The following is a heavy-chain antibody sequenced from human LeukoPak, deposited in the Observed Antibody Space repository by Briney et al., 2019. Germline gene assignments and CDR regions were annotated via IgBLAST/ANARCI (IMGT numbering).Heavy chain of an antibody. CDR2: INPNSGGT. J-gene: IGHJ4*02. D-gene: IGHD2-15*01. Sequence: ASVKVSCKASGFTFTSYYMHWVRQAPGQGLEWMGWINPNSGGTNYAQKFQGRVTMTRDTSISTAYMELSRLRSDDTAVYYCARAGYCSGSSCYPLGYWGQGTLVTVSS. CDR1: GFTFTSYY. V-gene: IGHV1-2*02. CDR3: ARAGYCSGSSCYPLGY.